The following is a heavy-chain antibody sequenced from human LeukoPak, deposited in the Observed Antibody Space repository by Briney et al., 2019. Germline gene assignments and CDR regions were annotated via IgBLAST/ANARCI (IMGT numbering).Heavy chain of an antibody. CDR2: ISYDGSKK. J-gene: IGHJ4*02. Sequence: GRSLRLSCAASGFTFSSFAMHWVRQAPGKGLEWVTLISYDGSKKYYADSVKGRFTISRDNSKDTLFLQMNSLRSEDTAVYYCAREPTYSSSWYTTCDFWGQGTLVTVSS. V-gene: IGHV3-30*04. CDR1: GFTFSSFA. CDR3: AREPTYSSSWYTTCDF. D-gene: IGHD6-13*01.